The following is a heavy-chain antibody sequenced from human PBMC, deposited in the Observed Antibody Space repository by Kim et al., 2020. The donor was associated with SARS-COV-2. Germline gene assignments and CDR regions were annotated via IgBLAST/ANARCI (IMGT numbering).Heavy chain of an antibody. J-gene: IGHJ5*02. Sequence: AQGFTGRFVFSLDTSVSTAYLQISSLKAEDTAVYYCARRIPSYKPDWFDPWGQGTLVTVSS. CDR3: ARRIPSYKPDWFDP. V-gene: IGHV7-4-1*02. D-gene: IGHD5-18*01.